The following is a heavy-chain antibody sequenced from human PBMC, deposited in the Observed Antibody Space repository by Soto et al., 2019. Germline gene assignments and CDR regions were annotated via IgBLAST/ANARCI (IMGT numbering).Heavy chain of an antibody. CDR3: VRGGFYSLWYFDL. J-gene: IGHJ2*01. Sequence: QVHLVQSGAEVKEPGPSVKLSCKASGYTFTSNYLYWVRQAPGQGLEWMGMINPSHSTTNYARNFQGRLTLTSDTSTSTTYMEETRLRSQDTAVDYCVRGGFYSLWYFDLWGRGAMGTVSS. CDR1: GYTFTSNY. CDR2: INPSHSTT. V-gene: IGHV1-46*03. D-gene: IGHD2-15*01.